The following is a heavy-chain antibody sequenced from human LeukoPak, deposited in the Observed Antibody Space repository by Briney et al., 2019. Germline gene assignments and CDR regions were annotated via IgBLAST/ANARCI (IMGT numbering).Heavy chain of an antibody. CDR1: GASFSGYH. V-gene: IGHV4-34*01. D-gene: IGHD4-23*01. CDR3: AGSYGGNAVGPFDI. J-gene: IGHJ3*02. Sequence: SEALSLTCAVSGASFSGYHCSWIRQTPGKGLEWIGEVSQSGGASYNPSLKSRVTISVETSKNHVSLELSSVTAADTAMYYCAGSYGGNAVGPFDIWGQGTMVTVSS. CDR2: VSQSGGA.